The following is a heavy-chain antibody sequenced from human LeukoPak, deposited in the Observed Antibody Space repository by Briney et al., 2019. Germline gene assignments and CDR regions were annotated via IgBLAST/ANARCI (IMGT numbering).Heavy chain of an antibody. CDR1: GDSVSSNSAA. CDR3: ARGAVAVRNAFDI. D-gene: IGHD6-19*01. J-gene: IGHJ3*02. V-gene: IGHV6-1*01. Sequence: TSQTLSLTCAISGDSVSSNSAAWNWIRQSPSRGLEWLGRTYYSSKWYNDYAVSVKSRITINPDTSKSQFSLQLNSVTPEDTALYYCARGAVAVRNAFDIWGQGTMVTVSS. CDR2: TYYSSKWYN.